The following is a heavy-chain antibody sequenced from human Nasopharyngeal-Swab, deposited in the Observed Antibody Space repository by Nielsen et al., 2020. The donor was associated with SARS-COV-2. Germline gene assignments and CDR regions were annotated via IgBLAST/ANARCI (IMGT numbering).Heavy chain of an antibody. CDR2: ISWNSGSI. Sequence: GGSLRLSCAASGFTFDDYAMHWVRQAPGKGLEWVSGISWNSGSIGYADSVKGRFTISRDNSKNTLYLQMNSLRAEDTAVYYCAKSPPGSTRDYYYYGMDVWGQGTTVTVSS. J-gene: IGHJ6*02. CDR3: AKSPPGSTRDYYYYGMDV. CDR1: GFTFDDYA. V-gene: IGHV3-9*01. D-gene: IGHD2-2*01.